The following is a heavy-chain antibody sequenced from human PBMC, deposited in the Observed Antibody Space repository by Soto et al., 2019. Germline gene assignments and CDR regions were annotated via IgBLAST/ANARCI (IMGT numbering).Heavy chain of an antibody. Sequence: EVHLVESRGGLVQPGGSLRLSCAASGFTFSGHWMSWVRQAPGKGLEWVAHIKQDGSETFYVGSVKGRFTISRDNAKNSLDLQMNSLRAEDTALYYCARDRAFCSGTNCRRGSIYFYYMDVWGNGTTVTVSS. CDR1: GFTFSGHW. CDR2: IKQDGSET. D-gene: IGHD2-2*01. CDR3: ARDRAFCSGTNCRRGSIYFYYMDV. V-gene: IGHV3-7*01. J-gene: IGHJ6*03.